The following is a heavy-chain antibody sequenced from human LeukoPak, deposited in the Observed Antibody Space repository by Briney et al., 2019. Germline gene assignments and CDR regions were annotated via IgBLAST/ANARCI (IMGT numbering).Heavy chain of an antibody. V-gene: IGHV4-34*01. Sequence: PPESLSLTCPVDGGSFIGYYWGWIRQPPGKGLEWIGEVNHSGSTNYNPSLKSRVTISVDTPKNQFSLKLTSVTAADTAVYYCARGLGGTYFDYWGQGTLVTVSS. D-gene: IGHD4-23*01. CDR2: VNHSGST. J-gene: IGHJ4*02. CDR1: GGSFIGYY. CDR3: ARGLGGTYFDY.